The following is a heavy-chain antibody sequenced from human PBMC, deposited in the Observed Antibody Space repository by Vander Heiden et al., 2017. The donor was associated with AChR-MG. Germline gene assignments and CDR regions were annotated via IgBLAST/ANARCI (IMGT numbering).Heavy chain of an antibody. D-gene: IGHD6-6*01. V-gene: IGHV3-53*01. Sequence: EVQLVESGGGLIQPGGSLRLSCAAAGFTVSSNCMSWVRQAPGKGLYGVSVIYSGGSTYYADAVKGRFTISRDKSKNTLYLQMNSLRAEDTAVYYCARDRKQLVPYYYYYMDVSGKGTTVTVSS. J-gene: IGHJ6*03. CDR2: IYSGGST. CDR1: GFTVSSNC. CDR3: ARDRKQLVPYYYYYMDV.